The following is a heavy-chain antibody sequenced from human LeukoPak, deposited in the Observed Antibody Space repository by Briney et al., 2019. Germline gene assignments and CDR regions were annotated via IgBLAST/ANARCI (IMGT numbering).Heavy chain of an antibody. J-gene: IGHJ4*02. CDR2: IYHNGGT. V-gene: IGHV4-61*01. CDR3: ARVLRAASWRSYDY. D-gene: IGHD5-18*01. CDR1: GDSVSNSLYY. Sequence: SETLSLTCTVSGDSVSNSLYYWSWIRQPPGKGLEWIGYIYHNGGTNYNPSLKSRVTISIDTSTNQFSLRLNSMTAADTAVYHCARVLRAASWRSYDYWGQGSLVTVSS.